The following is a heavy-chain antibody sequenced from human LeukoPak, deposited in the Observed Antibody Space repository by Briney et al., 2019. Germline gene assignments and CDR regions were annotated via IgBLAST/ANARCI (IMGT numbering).Heavy chain of an antibody. CDR1: GYTFSLYG. D-gene: IGHD5-24*01. CDR2: IGGYQGST. Sequence: ASVKVSCKASGYTFSLYGIVWVRQAPGQGLEWMGWIGGYQGSTKYAQNFQGRVTMTIDASTSTAYMELRSLRSDDTAIYFCARSTLATITAGPFDYWGQGTLVAVSS. V-gene: IGHV1-18*01. CDR3: ARSTLATITAGPFDY. J-gene: IGHJ4*02.